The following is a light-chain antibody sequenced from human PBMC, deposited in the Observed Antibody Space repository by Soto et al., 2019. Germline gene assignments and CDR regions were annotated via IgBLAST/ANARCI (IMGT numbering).Light chain of an antibody. CDR3: CSYADGSSYF. J-gene: IGLJ1*01. Sequence: QSVLTQPASVSGSPGQSITISCTGTSRDVGAYDYVSWYLQYPDKAPQLLIYYVDHRPSGVSSRFSGSKSGNTASLTISGLQAEDEGDYYCCSYADGSSYFFGTGTQVTV. CDR2: YVD. V-gene: IGLV2-14*03. CDR1: SRDVGAYDY.